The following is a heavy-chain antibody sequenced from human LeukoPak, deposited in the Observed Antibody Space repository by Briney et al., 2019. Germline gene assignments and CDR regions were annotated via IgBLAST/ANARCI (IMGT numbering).Heavy chain of an antibody. CDR2: INHSGST. J-gene: IGHJ4*02. CDR3: ARRYSGLSL. Sequence: SETLSLTCAVYGGSFSGYYWSWIRQPPGKGLEWIGEINHSGSTNYNPSLKSRVTISVDTSKNQFSLKLSSVTAADTAVYYCARRYSGLSLWGQGTLVTVSS. CDR1: GGSFSGYY. V-gene: IGHV4-34*01. D-gene: IGHD1-26*01.